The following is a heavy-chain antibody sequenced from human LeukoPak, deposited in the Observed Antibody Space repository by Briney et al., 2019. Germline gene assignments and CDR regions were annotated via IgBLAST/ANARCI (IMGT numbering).Heavy chain of an antibody. CDR3: AKEPPQCGADCFSLLDY. CDR2: ISGSGGST. Sequence: GGSLRLSCAASGFTFSSYAMSWVRQAPGKGLEWVSAISGSGGSTYYADSVKGRFTISRDNSKNMLFLQMNSLRADDTAVYFCAKEPPQCGADCFSLLDYWGQGTLLTVSS. CDR1: GFTFSSYA. D-gene: IGHD2-21*02. J-gene: IGHJ4*02. V-gene: IGHV3-23*01.